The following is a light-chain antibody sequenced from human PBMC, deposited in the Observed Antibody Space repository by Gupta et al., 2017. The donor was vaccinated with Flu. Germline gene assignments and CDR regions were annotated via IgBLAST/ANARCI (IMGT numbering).Light chain of an antibody. Sequence: YTVSTLQSGVPLRFSGSGSGTEFTLTISSLQSEDSATYYCQQCNCHPYTFGQGTNLENK. V-gene: IGKV1-9*01. CDR2: TVS. J-gene: IGKJ2*01. CDR3: QQCNCHPYT.